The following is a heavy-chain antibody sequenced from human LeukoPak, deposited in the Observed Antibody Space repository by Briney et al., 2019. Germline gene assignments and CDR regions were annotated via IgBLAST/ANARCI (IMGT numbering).Heavy chain of an antibody. D-gene: IGHD3-3*01. CDR2: IYYSGST. J-gene: IGHJ6*02. CDR3: ARDQAGGRFLEWSYGMDV. CDR1: GGSISSGGYY. V-gene: IGHV4-31*03. Sequence: SETLSLTCTVSGGSISSGGYYWSWIRQHPGKGLEWIGYIYYSGSTYYNPSLKSRVTISVDTSKNQFSLKPSSVTAADTAVYYCARDQAGGRFLEWSYGMDVWGQGTTVTVSS.